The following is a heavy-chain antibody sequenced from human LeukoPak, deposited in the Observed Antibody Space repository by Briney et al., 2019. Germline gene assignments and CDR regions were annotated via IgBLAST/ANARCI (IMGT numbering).Heavy chain of an antibody. CDR3: ARGSDYDDYFYMDF. J-gene: IGHJ6*03. Sequence: ASVKVSCKTSGYRFTGYYLHWVRQAPGQGREWMGWMNPKSGATDYARKFQGRVTMTRDTSISTAYMELTRLRSDDTAVYFCARGSDYDDYFYMDFWGKGTTVTVSS. V-gene: IGHV1-2*02. CDR2: MNPKSGAT. CDR1: GYRFTGYY.